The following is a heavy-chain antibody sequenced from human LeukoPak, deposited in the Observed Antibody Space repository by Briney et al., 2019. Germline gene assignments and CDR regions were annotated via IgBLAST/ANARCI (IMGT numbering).Heavy chain of an antibody. J-gene: IGHJ4*02. CDR2: IYYSGST. D-gene: IGHD6-19*01. CDR3: ARPYSSGLFDY. Sequence: EPSETLSLTCTVSGGSISSSSYYWGWIRQPPGKGLEWIGSIYYSGSTYYNPSLKSRVTISVDTSKNQFSLKLSSVTAADTAVYYCARPYSSGLFDYWGQGTLVTVSS. CDR1: GGSISSSSYY. V-gene: IGHV4-39*01.